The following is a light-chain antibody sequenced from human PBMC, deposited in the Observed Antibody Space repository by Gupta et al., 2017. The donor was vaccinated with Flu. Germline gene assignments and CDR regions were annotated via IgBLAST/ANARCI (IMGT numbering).Light chain of an antibody. J-gene: IGLJ3*02. CDR2: GEN. CDR1: SLRSYY. CDR3: NSRDSSGNHLWV. Sequence: SSELTQDPAVSVALGQTVRITCHGDSLRSYYASWYQQTPGQAPVLVIYGENKRPSGIPDRFPGSRSGNTASLTITGAQAEDEADYYCNSRDSSGNHLWVFGGGTKLTVL. V-gene: IGLV3-19*01.